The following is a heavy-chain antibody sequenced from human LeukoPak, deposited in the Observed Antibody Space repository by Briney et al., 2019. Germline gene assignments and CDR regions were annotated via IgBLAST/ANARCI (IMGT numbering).Heavy chain of an antibody. Sequence: PSETLSLTCTVSGGSISSSSYYWGWIRQPPGKGLEWIGSIYYSGSTDSKPSLKSRVTISVDTSKNQFSLKLSSVTAADTAVYYCARQEGIVGAKRYFDYWGQGTLVTVSS. D-gene: IGHD1-26*01. V-gene: IGHV4-39*01. CDR2: IYYSGST. CDR3: ARQEGIVGAKRYFDY. CDR1: GGSISSSSYY. J-gene: IGHJ4*02.